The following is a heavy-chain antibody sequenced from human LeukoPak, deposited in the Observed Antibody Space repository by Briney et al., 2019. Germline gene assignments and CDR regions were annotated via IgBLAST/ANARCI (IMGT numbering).Heavy chain of an antibody. CDR3: AILAGGSGYYLPLN. V-gene: IGHV1-18*04. Sequence: GASVKVSCKASGYTFTGYYMHWVRQAPGQGLEWMGWISAYNGNTNYAQKLQGRVTMTTDTSTSTAYMELRSLRSDDTAAYYCAILAGGSGYYLPLNWGQGTLVTVSS. CDR1: GYTFTGYY. D-gene: IGHD3-22*01. J-gene: IGHJ4*02. CDR2: ISAYNGNT.